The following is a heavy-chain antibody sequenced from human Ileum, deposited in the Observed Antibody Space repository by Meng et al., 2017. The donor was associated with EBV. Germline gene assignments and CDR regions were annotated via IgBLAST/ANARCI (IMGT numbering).Heavy chain of an antibody. CDR3: TRVGWSIDY. Sequence: GALEDAGPVWVMASETLCRTCTVSGGFIHRYSWGWMRQPPGNGREWIGYIYYRGSTNYNPAHKIRVHISVEPSKNQVSLNLSYVAAAETAVYYCTRVGWSIDYWGQGTLVTVSS. CDR1: GGFIHRYS. J-gene: IGHJ4*02. V-gene: IGHV4-59*08. D-gene: IGHD2-15*01. CDR2: IYYRGST.